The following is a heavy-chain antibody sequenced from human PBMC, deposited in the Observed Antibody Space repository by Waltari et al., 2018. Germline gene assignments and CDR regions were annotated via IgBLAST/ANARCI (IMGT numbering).Heavy chain of an antibody. Sequence: EVQLAESGGGLVKPGGSLRLSGEASGFTFSKYTMNWVRQAPGKGLEWVASITSSSVYIYYADSVKGRFTISRDNAKNSVYLQMNSLRAEDSDVYYCAKDDAYYDMNVWGTGTTVTVSS. CDR3: AKDDAYYDMNV. CDR1: GFTFSKYT. CDR2: ITSSSVYI. J-gene: IGHJ6*03. V-gene: IGHV3-21*06.